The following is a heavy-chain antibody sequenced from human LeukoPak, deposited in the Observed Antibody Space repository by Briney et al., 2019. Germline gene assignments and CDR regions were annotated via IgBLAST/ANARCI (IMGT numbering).Heavy chain of an antibody. CDR2: INHSGST. D-gene: IGHD2-21*02. CDR3: ARVRRAYCGGDCYPVYYYGMDV. CDR1: GGSFSGYY. J-gene: IGHJ6*02. V-gene: IGHV4-34*01. Sequence: SETLSLACAVYGGSFSGYYWSWIRQPPGKGLEWIGEINHSGSTNYNPSLKSRVTISVDTSKNQFSLKLSSVTAADTAVYYCARVRRAYCGGDCYPVYYYGMDVWGQGTTVTVSS.